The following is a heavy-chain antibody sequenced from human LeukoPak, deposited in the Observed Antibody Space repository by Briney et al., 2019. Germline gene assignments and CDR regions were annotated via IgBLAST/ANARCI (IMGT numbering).Heavy chain of an antibody. CDR2: MLYDGSNK. V-gene: IGHV3-30*03. D-gene: IGHD5-18*01. J-gene: IGHJ6*02. Sequence: GGSLRLSCAASGFSFTSYVMHWVRQAPGKGLEWVAVMLYDGSNKYYAASVKGRFTISRDNAKNSLYLQMNSLRAEDTAVYYCAREVDVDTAFVSNYYYYGMDVWGQGTTVTVSS. CDR1: GFSFTSYV. CDR3: AREVDVDTAFVSNYYYYGMDV.